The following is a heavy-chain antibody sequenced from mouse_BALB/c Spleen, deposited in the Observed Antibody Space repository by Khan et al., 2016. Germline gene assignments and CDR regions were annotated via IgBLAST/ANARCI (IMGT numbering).Heavy chain of an antibody. Sequence: VQLQESGAELAKPGASVPMSCKASGYTFTSYWMHWVKQKPGQGLEWIGYINPSTGYTEYNQKFKDKATLTAAQTSSTAYMQLSSLTSEDSAVYYCARSTTVVPFDYWGQGTTLTVSS. CDR2: INPSTGYT. CDR1: GYTFTSYW. D-gene: IGHD1-1*01. V-gene: IGHV1-7*01. CDR3: ARSTTVVPFDY. J-gene: IGHJ2*01.